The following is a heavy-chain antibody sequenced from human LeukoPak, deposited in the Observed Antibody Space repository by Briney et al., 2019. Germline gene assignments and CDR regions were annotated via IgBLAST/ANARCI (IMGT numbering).Heavy chain of an antibody. Sequence: SQTLSLTCSISGDSVSSNSAAWNWVRQSPSRGLEWLGRTYYRSKWYNEYAVTVKSRITINPDTSKNQFSLQLNSVTPEDTAVYYCARHIRVTVVQNWFDPWGQGTLVTVSS. D-gene: IGHD3-10*01. J-gene: IGHJ5*02. CDR3: ARHIRVTVVQNWFDP. CDR2: TYYRSKWYN. V-gene: IGHV6-1*01. CDR1: GDSVSSNSAA.